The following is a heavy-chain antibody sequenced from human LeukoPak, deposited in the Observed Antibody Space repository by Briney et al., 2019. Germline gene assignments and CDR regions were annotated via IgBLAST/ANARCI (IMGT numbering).Heavy chain of an antibody. D-gene: IGHD2-8*01. CDR1: GYTFTSYY. J-gene: IGHJ3*02. Sequence: GASVKVSCKASGYTFTSYYMHWVRQAPGRGLEWMGIINPSGGSTSYAQKFQGRVTMTRDTSTSTVYMELSSLRSEDTAVYYCARAADLRAPPNTFDIWGQGIMVTVSP. CDR3: ARAADLRAPPNTFDI. V-gene: IGHV1-46*03. CDR2: INPSGGST.